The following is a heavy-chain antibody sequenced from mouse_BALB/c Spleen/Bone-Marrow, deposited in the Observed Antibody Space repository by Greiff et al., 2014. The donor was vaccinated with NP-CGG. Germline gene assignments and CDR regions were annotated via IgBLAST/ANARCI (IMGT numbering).Heavy chain of an antibody. CDR2: IRNKANGYTT. V-gene: IGHV7-3*02. Sequence: EVHLVESGGGLVQPGGSLRLSCATSEFTFTDYYMSWVRQPPGKALEWLGFIRNKANGYTTEYSASVKGRFTISRDNSQSILYLQMNTLRAEDSATYYCARDKNYGSYWYFDVWGAGTTVTVSS. CDR3: ARDKNYGSYWYFDV. J-gene: IGHJ1*01. CDR1: EFTFTDYY. D-gene: IGHD2-1*01.